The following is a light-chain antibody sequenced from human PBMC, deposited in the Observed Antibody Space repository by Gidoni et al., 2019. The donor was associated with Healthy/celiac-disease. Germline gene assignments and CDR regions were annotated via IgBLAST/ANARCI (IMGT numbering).Light chain of an antibody. Sequence: DIQITHSPSSLSASVGDRVTITCRASQSISSYLNWYQQKPGKAPKLLIYAASSLQSGVPSRFSGSGSGTDVTLTISSLQPEDFATYYCQQSYSTHTFGQGTKLEIK. V-gene: IGKV1-39*01. CDR1: QSISSY. CDR2: AAS. J-gene: IGKJ2*01. CDR3: QQSYSTHT.